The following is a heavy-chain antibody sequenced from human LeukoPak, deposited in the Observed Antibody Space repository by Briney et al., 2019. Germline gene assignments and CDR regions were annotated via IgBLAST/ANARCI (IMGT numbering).Heavy chain of an antibody. CDR1: GGSISSRSYY. Sequence: SQTLSLTCTVSGGSISSRSYYWSWIRQPAGKGLEWIGRIYTSGSTNYNPSLKSRVTISVDTSKNQFSLKLSSVTAADTAVYYCARADCTNGVCYTSDYWGQGTLVTVSS. CDR2: IYTSGST. CDR3: ARADCTNGVCYTSDY. J-gene: IGHJ4*02. D-gene: IGHD2-8*01. V-gene: IGHV4-61*02.